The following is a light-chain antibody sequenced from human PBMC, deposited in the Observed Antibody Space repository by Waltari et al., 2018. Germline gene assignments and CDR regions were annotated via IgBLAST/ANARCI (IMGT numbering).Light chain of an antibody. CDR2: DAS. Sequence: EIVLTQSPAILSLSPGDRATLSCKASPTVNNYLAWYQLKPGKAPRPVLYDASNRATGIPATFSGSGAGTDSTFTFSSLEPEDSAGYYCQQRTDWPPNPFGQGTRLEIK. V-gene: IGKV3-11*01. CDR1: PTVNNY. J-gene: IGKJ5*01. CDR3: QQRTDWPPNP.